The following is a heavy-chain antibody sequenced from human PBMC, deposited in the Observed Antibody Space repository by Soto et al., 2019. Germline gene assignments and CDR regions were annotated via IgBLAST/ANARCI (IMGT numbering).Heavy chain of an antibody. Sequence: EVQLVESGGGLVKPGGSLSLSCAASGFTFSIYSMTWVRQSPGKGLEWVSSIDSSSNYIYYVDSVKGRFTISRDNAENSVHLQMNSLRAEDTAVYYCAREAHFYGRSDVFDIWGQGTMVTVSS. J-gene: IGHJ3*02. CDR2: IDSSSNYI. V-gene: IGHV3-21*01. D-gene: IGHD3-10*02. CDR3: AREAHFYGRSDVFDI. CDR1: GFTFSIYS.